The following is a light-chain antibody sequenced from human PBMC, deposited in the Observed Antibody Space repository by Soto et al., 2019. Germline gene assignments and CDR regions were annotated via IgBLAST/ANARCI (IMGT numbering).Light chain of an antibody. CDR2: YDS. J-gene: IGLJ2*01. Sequence: SYELTQAPSVSVAPGETAIITCGGNNIDSKSVHWYQRKPGQAPVLVIYYDSDRPSGIPERFSGSNSGNTATLTISRVEAGDEADYYCQVWDSSSDHVVFGGGTKLTVL. V-gene: IGLV3-21*04. CDR1: NIDSKS. CDR3: QVWDSSSDHVV.